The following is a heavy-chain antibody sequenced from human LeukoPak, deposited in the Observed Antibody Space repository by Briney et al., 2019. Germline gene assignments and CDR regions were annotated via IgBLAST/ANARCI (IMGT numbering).Heavy chain of an antibody. D-gene: IGHD7-27*01. CDR1: GFTFSGYF. Sequence: GGSLRLSCATSGFTFSGYFVTWVRQAPGKGLEWVANILQDGSEKYYVDSVKGRFTISRDNAKNSLYLQMNSLRAEDTAVYYCARDPGSDAFDFWGQGTMVTASS. J-gene: IGHJ3*01. CDR3: ARDPGSDAFDF. V-gene: IGHV3-7*01. CDR2: ILQDGSEK.